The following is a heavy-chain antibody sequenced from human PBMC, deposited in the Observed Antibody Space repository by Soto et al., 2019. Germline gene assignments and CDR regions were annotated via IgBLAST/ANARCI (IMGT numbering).Heavy chain of an antibody. V-gene: IGHV3-30-3*01. CDR2: ISYDGSNK. D-gene: IGHD3-22*01. CDR3: ARDQDYDSSGYYDGPDYYYYYGMDV. Sequence: GGSLRLSCAASGFTFSSYAMHWVRQAPGKGLEWVAVISYDGSNKYYADSVKGRFTISRDNSKNTLYLQMNSLRAEDTAVYYCARDQDYDSSGYYDGPDYYYYYGMDVWGQGTTVTVSS. J-gene: IGHJ6*02. CDR1: GFTFSSYA.